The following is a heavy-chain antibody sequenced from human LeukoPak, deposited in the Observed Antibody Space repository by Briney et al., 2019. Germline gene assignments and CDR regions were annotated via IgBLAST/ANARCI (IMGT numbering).Heavy chain of an antibody. J-gene: IGHJ4*02. V-gene: IGHV3-73*01. CDR1: GFTFNGSA. CDR2: IRSKAHRYAT. CDR3: TRRHYGDYVVDN. Sequence: GGSLRLSCATSGFTFNGSALHWVRQASGQGLEWVGRIRSKAHRYATAYAASVKGRFTVSRDDSKNMAYLQMNSLKTEDTAIYYCTRRHYGDYVVDNWGQGTLDTVSS. D-gene: IGHD4-17*01.